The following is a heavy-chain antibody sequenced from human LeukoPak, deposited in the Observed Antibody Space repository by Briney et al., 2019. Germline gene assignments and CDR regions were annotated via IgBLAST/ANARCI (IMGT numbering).Heavy chain of an antibody. V-gene: IGHV4-39*01. D-gene: IGHD1-26*01. J-gene: IGHJ4*02. Sequence: SETLSLTCTVSGDSISTYYWNWIRQPPGKGLEWIAAIYYTGSTYYNPSLRSRVTISVGTSKNQFSLRLTSVTAADTAVYYCTRRTGSRSNWGQGTLVTVDS. CDR3: TRRTGSRSN. CDR2: IYYTGST. CDR1: GDSISTYY.